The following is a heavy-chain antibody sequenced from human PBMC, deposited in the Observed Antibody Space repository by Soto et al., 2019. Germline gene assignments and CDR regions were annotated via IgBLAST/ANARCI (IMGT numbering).Heavy chain of an antibody. Sequence: QVQLQESGPGLVKPSETLSLTCTVSRGAISSYYWSWIRQSPGKGLEWIGYIYYSGITNYNPSLQSRISISVDSSNNQFSLRVRSVTAADTAVYYCARSVQSSGWDSWYFDLWGRGTQVTVSA. CDR3: ARSVQSSGWDSWYFDL. V-gene: IGHV4-59*13. CDR1: RGAISSYY. J-gene: IGHJ2*01. D-gene: IGHD6-19*01. CDR2: IYYSGIT.